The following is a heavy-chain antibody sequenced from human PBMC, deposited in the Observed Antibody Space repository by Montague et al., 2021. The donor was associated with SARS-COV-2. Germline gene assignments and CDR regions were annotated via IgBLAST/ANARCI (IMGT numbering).Heavy chain of an antibody. CDR3: ARKDYYYGMDV. V-gene: IGHV3-30*04. CDR2: ISYDGSNK. CDR1: GFTFSSYA. Sequence: SLRLSCAASGFTFSSYAMHWVRQAPGKGLEWVADISYDGSNKYYADSVKGRFTISRDNSKNTLYLQMNSLRAEDTAVYYCARKDYYYGMDVWGQGTTVTVSS. J-gene: IGHJ6*02.